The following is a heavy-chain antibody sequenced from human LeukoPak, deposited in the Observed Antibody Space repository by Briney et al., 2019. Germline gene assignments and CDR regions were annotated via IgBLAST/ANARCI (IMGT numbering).Heavy chain of an antibody. D-gene: IGHD3-10*01. J-gene: IGHJ4*02. CDR3: ARWAAGIRTFDY. CDR1: GGSINSYY. CDR2: IYYSGTT. Sequence: SETLSPTCTVSGGSINSYYWSWIRQPPGKGLEWIGYIYYSGTTNYNPSLKSRVTISVDASKNQFSLKLSSVTAADTAVYYCARWAAGIRTFDYWGQGTLVTVSS. V-gene: IGHV4-59*08.